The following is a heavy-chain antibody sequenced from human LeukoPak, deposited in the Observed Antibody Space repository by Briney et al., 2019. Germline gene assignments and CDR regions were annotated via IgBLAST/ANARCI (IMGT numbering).Heavy chain of an antibody. J-gene: IGHJ4*02. V-gene: IGHV3-23*01. D-gene: IGHD6-13*01. CDR1: GVTFSSYD. CDR2: ISGSGGSS. CDR3: ANPPSSSSWYVGDFDY. Sequence: GGSLRLSCAASGVTFSSYDMSWVRQAPGKGLEWVSTISGSGGSSFYADSVKGRFTISRDNSKNTLSLQMNSLRAEDTAVYYCANPPSSSSWYVGDFDYWGQGTLVTVSS.